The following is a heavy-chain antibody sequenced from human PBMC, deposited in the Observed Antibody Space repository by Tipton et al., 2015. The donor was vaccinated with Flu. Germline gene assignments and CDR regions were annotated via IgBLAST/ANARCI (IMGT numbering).Heavy chain of an antibody. CDR2: IYYSGST. CDR1: GGSISSYY. D-gene: IGHD6-13*01. Sequence: TLSLTCTVSGGSISSYYWSWIRQPPGKGLEWIGYIYYSGSTNYNPSLKSRVTISVDTSKNQFSLKLSSVTAADTAVYYCARHSQAAAVLNWFDPWGQGTLVTVSS. CDR3: ARHSQAAAVLNWFDP. V-gene: IGHV4-59*08. J-gene: IGHJ5*02.